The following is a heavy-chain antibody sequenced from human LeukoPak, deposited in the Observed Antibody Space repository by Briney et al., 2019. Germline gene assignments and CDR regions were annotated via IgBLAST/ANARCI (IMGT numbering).Heavy chain of an antibody. CDR3: ARDAGGYPDY. CDR2: IYPGNSET. D-gene: IGHD2-8*02. CDR1: GYSSTDYW. V-gene: IGHV5-51*01. J-gene: IGHJ4*02. Sequence: GESLKISCKGAGYSSTDYWIGWMRQMPGKDLEWLGTIYPGNSETRYRPSLQGQVTISADKSITTAYLQWSNLKASDTAMYFCARDAGGYPDYWGQGTLVTVSS.